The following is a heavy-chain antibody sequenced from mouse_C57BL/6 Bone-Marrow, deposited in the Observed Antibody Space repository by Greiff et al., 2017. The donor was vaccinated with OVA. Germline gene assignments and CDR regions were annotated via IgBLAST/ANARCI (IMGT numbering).Heavy chain of an antibody. D-gene: IGHD2-12*01. CDR3: ARWGTYYNAMDD. CDR2: ISYSGST. CDR1: GYSITSDY. V-gene: IGHV3-8*01. J-gene: IGHJ4*01. Sequence: EVNVVESGPGLAKPSQTLSLTCSVTGYSITSDYWNWIRTFPGTKLEYMGYISYSGSTYYNPSLKSRISITRDTSKNQYYLQLNSVTTEDTATYYCARWGTYYNAMDDWGQGTSVTVSS.